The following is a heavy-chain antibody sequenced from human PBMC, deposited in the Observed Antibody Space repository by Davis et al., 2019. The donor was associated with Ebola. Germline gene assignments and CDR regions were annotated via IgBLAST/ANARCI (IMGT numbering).Heavy chain of an antibody. Sequence: AASVKVSCKASGYTFTNYGITWVRQAPGQGLEWMAIINPSGGSTNYAQKFQGKVTMTTDTSTSTAYMELRSLRSDDTAVYYCARQYAIYYFDYWGQGTLVTVSS. CDR3: ARQYAIYYFDY. CDR1: GYTFTNYG. CDR2: INPSGGST. D-gene: IGHD2-8*01. J-gene: IGHJ4*02. V-gene: IGHV1-18*04.